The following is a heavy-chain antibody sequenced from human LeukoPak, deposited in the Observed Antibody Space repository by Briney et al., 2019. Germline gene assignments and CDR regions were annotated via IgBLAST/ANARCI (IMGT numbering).Heavy chain of an antibody. CDR2: IKSKTDGGTT. J-gene: IGHJ6*02. CDR1: GFTFSNAW. V-gene: IGHV3-15*01. Sequence: GGSLRLSCAASGFTFSNAWMSWVRQAPGKGLEWVGRIKSKTDGGTTDYAAPVKGRFTISRDDSKNTLYLQMNSLKTEDTAVYYCTTAGPLTGTNLPYYYYGMDVWGQGTTVTVSS. CDR3: TTAGPLTGTNLPYYYYGMDV. D-gene: IGHD1-7*01.